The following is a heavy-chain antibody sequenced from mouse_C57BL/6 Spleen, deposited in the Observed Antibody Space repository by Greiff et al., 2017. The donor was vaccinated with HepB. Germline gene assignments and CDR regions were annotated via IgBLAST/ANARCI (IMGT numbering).Heavy chain of an antibody. Sequence: EVKLMESGGDLVKPGGSLKLSCAASGFTFSSYGMSWVRQTPDKRLEWVATISSGGSYTYYPDSVKGRFTISRDNVKNTLYLQMSSLNSEDTAMYYCARQGYGSSSYYFDYWGQGTTLTVSS. CDR3: ARQGYGSSSYYFDY. V-gene: IGHV5-6*01. CDR1: GFTFSSYG. J-gene: IGHJ2*01. CDR2: ISSGGSYT. D-gene: IGHD1-1*01.